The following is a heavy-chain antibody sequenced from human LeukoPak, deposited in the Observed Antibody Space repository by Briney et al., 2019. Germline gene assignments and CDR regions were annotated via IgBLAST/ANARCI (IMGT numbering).Heavy chain of an antibody. D-gene: IGHD4/OR15-4a*01. CDR2: VYYSGTT. CDR1: GGSISYYY. J-gene: IGHJ6*02. Sequence: SETLSLTCTVSGGSISYYYWSWIRQSPGKGLEWIGYVYYSGTTNYNPSLKCRVTISVDTSKNQFSLQLRSVTAADTAVYYCAREDPQTRVPEGMDVWGQGTTVTVSS. V-gene: IGHV4-59*01. CDR3: AREDPQTRVPEGMDV.